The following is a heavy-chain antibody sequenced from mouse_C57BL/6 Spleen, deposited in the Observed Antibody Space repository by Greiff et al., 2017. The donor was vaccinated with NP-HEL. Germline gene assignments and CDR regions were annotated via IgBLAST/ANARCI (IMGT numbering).Heavy chain of an antibody. CDR1: GYTFTSYW. Sequence: VQLQQPGAELVKPGASVKLSCKASGYTFTSYWMQWVKQRPGQGLEWIGEIDPSDSYTNYNQKFKGKATLTVDTSSSTAYMQLSSLTSEDSAVYYCARGGSSWDYWGQGTTLTVSS. CDR3: ARGGSSWDY. J-gene: IGHJ2*01. D-gene: IGHD1-1*01. CDR2: IDPSDSYT. V-gene: IGHV1-50*01.